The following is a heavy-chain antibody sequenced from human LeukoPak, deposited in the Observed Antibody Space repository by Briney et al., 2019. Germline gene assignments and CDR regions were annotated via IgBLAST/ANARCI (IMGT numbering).Heavy chain of an antibody. CDR2: IYGGGNT. D-gene: IGHD4-23*01. Sequence: GGSLRLSCATSGLTFSSYAMSWVRQAPGKGLEWASLIYGGGNTYYADSVKGRFTISRDNSKNTLYLQMNSLRAEDTAVYYCARRGDGGRSFDYWGQGTLVTVSS. CDR3: ARRGDGGRSFDY. J-gene: IGHJ4*02. CDR1: GLTFSSYA. V-gene: IGHV3-53*01.